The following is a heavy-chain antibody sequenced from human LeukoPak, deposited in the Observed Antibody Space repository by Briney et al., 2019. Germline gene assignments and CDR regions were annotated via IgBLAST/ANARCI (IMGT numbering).Heavy chain of an antibody. CDR3: ARDRTFLQYSSSVNWFDP. CDR1: GYTFTSYG. J-gene: IGHJ5*02. Sequence: ASVKVSCKASGYTFTSYGISWVRQAPGQGLEWMGWISAYNGNTNYAQKLQGRVTMTTDTSTSTAYMELRSLRSDDTTVYYCARDRTFLQYSSSVNWFDPWGQGTLVTVSS. D-gene: IGHD6-6*01. V-gene: IGHV1-18*01. CDR2: ISAYNGNT.